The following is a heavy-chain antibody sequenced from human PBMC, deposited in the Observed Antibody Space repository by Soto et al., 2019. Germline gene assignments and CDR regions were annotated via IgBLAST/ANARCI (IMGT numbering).Heavy chain of an antibody. CDR2: ISAYNGNT. V-gene: IGHV1-18*01. Sequence: QVQLVQSGAEVKKPGASVKVSCKASGYTFTSYGISWVRQAPGQGREWMGWISAYNGNTNYAQKLQGRVTMTTDTATSTAYMELMSLRYADAGGYYCSGGDSGYDQRDGMDVWGQGTTVTVSS. CDR3: SGGDSGYDQRDGMDV. J-gene: IGHJ6*02. CDR1: GYTFTSYG. D-gene: IGHD5-12*01.